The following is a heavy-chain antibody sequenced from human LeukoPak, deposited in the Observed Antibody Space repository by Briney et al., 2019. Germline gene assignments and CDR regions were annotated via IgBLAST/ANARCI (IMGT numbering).Heavy chain of an antibody. CDR1: GFTFSRFW. D-gene: IGHD3-16*01. V-gene: IGHV3-7*05. CDR3: ARDVEGGTFDI. CDR2: IDQSGGRN. Sequence: GGSLRLSCAASGFTFSRFWMNWVRQATGRGLECVANIDQSGGRNNYVDSVKGRFTISRDNAKNSLFLEMSSLRADDTAVYFCARDVEGGTFDIWGQGTTVTVSS. J-gene: IGHJ3*02.